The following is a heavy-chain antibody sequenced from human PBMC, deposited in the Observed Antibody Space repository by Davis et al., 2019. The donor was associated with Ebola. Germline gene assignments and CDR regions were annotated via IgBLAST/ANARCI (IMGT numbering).Heavy chain of an antibody. V-gene: IGHV3-23*01. Sequence: PGGSLSLSCAASGFTFSSYGMSWVRQAPGKGLEWVSGISGDATITSYADSVKGRFTISRDNSKTMLYLQMNNLRADDTAIYHCAKTLFGGAEYWGQGALVTVSS. J-gene: IGHJ1*01. D-gene: IGHD4-23*01. CDR1: GFTFSSYG. CDR2: ISGDATIT. CDR3: AKTLFGGAEY.